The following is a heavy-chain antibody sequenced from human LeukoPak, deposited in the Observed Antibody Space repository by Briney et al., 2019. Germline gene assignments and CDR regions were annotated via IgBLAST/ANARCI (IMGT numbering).Heavy chain of an antibody. CDR2: INWNGGST. V-gene: IGHV3-20*04. J-gene: IGHJ4*02. CDR3: AGGDRNGWYFDY. CDR1: GFRFEDHG. D-gene: IGHD6-19*01. Sequence: PGGSLRLSCAASGFRFEDHGMSWVRQGPGKGLEWVSGINWNGGSTGYGYSVKGRFTISRDNAKNSLYLQMNSLRAEDTALYYCAGGDRNGWYFDYWGQGVLVTVSS.